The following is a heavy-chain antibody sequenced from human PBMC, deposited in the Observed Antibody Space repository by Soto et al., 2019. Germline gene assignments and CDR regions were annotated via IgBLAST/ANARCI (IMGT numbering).Heavy chain of an antibody. V-gene: IGHV1-69*05. CDR2: IIPIFGTA. D-gene: IGHD4-17*01. CDR1: GGTFSSYA. J-gene: IGHJ4*02. Sequence: ASVKVSCKASGGTFSSYAISWVRQAPGQGLEWMGGIIPIFGTANYAQKFQGRVTITTDESTSTAYMELSSLRSEDTAVYYCATILGDYGGNWFDYWGQGTLVTVSS. CDR3: ATILGDYGGNWFDY.